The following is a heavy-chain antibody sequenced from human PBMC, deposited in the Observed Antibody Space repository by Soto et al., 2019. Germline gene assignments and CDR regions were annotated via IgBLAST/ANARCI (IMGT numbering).Heavy chain of an antibody. V-gene: IGHV3-23*01. J-gene: IGHJ4*02. D-gene: IGHD6-6*01. CDR3: AKVIVLGASTLEY. Sequence: EQVLESGGGLVQPGGSLRLSCEASGFMFNHYAMAGVRQTPGKGLEWVSVISGSTGTTYYADSVKGRFTISRGNSQNTVYVQMNRLRVEDSALYSCAKVIVLGASTLEYWGPGTRVTVSS. CDR1: GFMFNHYA. CDR2: ISGSTGTT.